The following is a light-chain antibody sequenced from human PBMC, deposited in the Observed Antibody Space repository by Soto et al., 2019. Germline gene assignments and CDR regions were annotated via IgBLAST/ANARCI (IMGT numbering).Light chain of an antibody. V-gene: IGLV2-14*01. J-gene: IGLJ1*01. CDR1: SNDIATYNF. CDR3: NSYTTSTSFV. Sequence: QSALTQPASVSGSPGQSITISCTGTSNDIATYNFVSWHQQHPGKAPKLLIYDVTNRPSGVSDRFSGSKSGSTASLTISGLQAEDEADYYCNSYTTSTSFVFGTGTKVTVL. CDR2: DVT.